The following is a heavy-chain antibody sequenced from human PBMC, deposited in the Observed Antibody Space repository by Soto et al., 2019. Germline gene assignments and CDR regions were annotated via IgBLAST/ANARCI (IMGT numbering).Heavy chain of an antibody. Sequence: EVQLVESGGGLVKPGGSLRLSCAASGFTFSSYSMNWVRPAPGKGLEWVSSISSSSSYIYYADSVKGRFTISRDNAKNSLDLQMNSLRAEDTAVYYCERDTYFYGSGSYGPWGQGTLVTVS. CDR2: ISSSSSYI. V-gene: IGHV3-21*01. D-gene: IGHD3-10*01. CDR3: ERDTYFYGSGSYGP. CDR1: GFTFSSYS. J-gene: IGHJ5*02.